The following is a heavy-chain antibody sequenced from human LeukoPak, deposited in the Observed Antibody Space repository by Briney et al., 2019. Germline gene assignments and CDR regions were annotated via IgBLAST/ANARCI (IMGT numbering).Heavy chain of an antibody. V-gene: IGHV1-2*02. CDR2: VNPNDGGT. CDR3: ARDDYGDLQYFED. CDR1: VYIFTDFF. Sequence: ASVKVSCKASVYIFTDFFLHWVRQAPGQGLEWMGLVNPNDGGTIYAQNFQGRVTLTRDTSISTAYMELSRLRSDDTAVYYCARDDYGDLQYFEDWGQGTLVTVSS. D-gene: IGHD4-17*01. J-gene: IGHJ4*02.